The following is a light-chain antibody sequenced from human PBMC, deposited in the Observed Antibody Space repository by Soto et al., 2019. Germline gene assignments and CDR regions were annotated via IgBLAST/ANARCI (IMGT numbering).Light chain of an antibody. Sequence: EIVMTQSPATLSVSPGERATLSCRASQSVSSNLAWYQQKPGQAPRLLIYGASTRATGIPARFSGSGSGREFTLTISSLQSEDFAVYYCQQYNNWPFPSWTFGQGTKVDIK. J-gene: IGKJ1*01. CDR2: GAS. CDR1: QSVSSN. V-gene: IGKV3-15*01. CDR3: QQYNNWPFPSWT.